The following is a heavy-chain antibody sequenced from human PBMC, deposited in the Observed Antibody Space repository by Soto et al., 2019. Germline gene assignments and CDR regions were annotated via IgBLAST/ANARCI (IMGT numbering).Heavy chain of an antibody. CDR1: GFTFSAYV. CDR3: AKDGTTGRQHYYCMDV. J-gene: IGHJ6*02. D-gene: IGHD6-6*01. V-gene: IGHV3-23*01. CDR2: LGRGEDK. Sequence: PGGSLRLSCDASGFTFSAYVMNWVRQGPGKGLEWVSTLGRGEDKYYADSVKGRFTISRDTSKNTLFLQMNSQRAEDTALYVCAKDGTTGRQHYYCMDVWGQGTTVTVSS.